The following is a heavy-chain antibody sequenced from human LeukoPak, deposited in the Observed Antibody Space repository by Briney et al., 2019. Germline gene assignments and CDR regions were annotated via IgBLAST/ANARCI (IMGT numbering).Heavy chain of an antibody. CDR3: ARVPVAYCGGDCFPDY. Sequence: ASVKVSCKASGYTFTGYYVHWVRQAPGQGLEWMGWINPNSGGTNYAQKFQGRVTMTRDTSISTAYMELSRLRSDDTAVYYCARVPVAYCGGDCFPDYWGQGTLVTVSS. V-gene: IGHV1-2*02. CDR1: GYTFTGYY. CDR2: INPNSGGT. J-gene: IGHJ4*02. D-gene: IGHD2-21*01.